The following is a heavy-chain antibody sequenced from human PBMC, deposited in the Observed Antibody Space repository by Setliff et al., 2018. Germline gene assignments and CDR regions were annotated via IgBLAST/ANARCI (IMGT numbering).Heavy chain of an antibody. V-gene: IGHV1-2*04. J-gene: IGHJ4*02. D-gene: IGHD5-18*01. CDR1: GYTFTGYY. Sequence: ASVKVSCKASGYTFTGYYMHWVRQAPGQGLEWMGWINPNSGGTNYAQKFQGWVTMTRDTSISTAYMELSRLRSEDTAVYYCARGGYSYGLGGFPLDYWGQGTLVTVSS. CDR3: ARGGYSYGLGGFPLDY. CDR2: INPNSGGT.